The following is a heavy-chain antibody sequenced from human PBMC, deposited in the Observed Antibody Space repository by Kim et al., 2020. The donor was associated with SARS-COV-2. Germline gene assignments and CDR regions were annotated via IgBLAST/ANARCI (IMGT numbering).Heavy chain of an antibody. D-gene: IGHD6-19*01. J-gene: IGHJ5*02. Sequence: DSVKGRFTISRDNAKNSLYRQMNSLRAEDTALYYCAKSFSSGSSQGWFDPWGQGTLVTVSS. V-gene: IGHV3-9*01. CDR3: AKSFSSGSSQGWFDP.